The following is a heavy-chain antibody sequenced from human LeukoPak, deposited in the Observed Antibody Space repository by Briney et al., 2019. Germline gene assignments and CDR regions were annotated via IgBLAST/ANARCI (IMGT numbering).Heavy chain of an antibody. V-gene: IGHV3-21*01. CDR3: ARDPSMITFGGVIVIEADY. D-gene: IGHD3-16*02. Sequence: GGSLRLSCAASGYTFSGYSMNWVRQAPGKGLEWVSSISSSSSYIYYADSVKGRFTISRDNAKNSLYLQMNSLRAEDTAVYYCARDPSMITFGGVIVIEADYWGQGTLVTVSS. CDR1: GYTFSGYS. J-gene: IGHJ4*02. CDR2: ISSSSSYI.